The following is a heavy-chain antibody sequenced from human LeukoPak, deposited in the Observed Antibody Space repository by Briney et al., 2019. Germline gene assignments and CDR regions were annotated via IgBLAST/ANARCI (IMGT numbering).Heavy chain of an antibody. CDR3: AKDSIPQLVATDS. CDR1: GFTITTYA. CDR2: IGGGGTE. V-gene: IGHV3-23*01. J-gene: IGHJ4*02. D-gene: IGHD6-13*01. Sequence: RAGGSLRLSCAASGFTITTYAVNWVRQASGKGLEWVSGIGGGGTEYYADSVKGRFIISSDNSQNLVHLQMNSLTVEDTAVYYCAKDSIPQLVATDSWGQGTLVTVSS.